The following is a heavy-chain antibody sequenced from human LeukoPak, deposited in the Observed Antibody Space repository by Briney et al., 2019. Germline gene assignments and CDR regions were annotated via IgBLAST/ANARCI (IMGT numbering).Heavy chain of an antibody. CDR2: IYSSGTT. D-gene: IGHD4-17*01. V-gene: IGHV4-61*02. J-gene: IGHJ3*02. Sequence: PSETLSLTCTVSGGSIKNDGYYWGWIRQSAGKGLEWLGRIYSSGTTNYNPSLKRRVTLSVDTSKNQFSLNLTSVTAADTAVYYCAREGDYGDFDAFDMWGQGTVVTVSS. CDR3: AREGDYGDFDAFDM. CDR1: GGSIKNDGYY.